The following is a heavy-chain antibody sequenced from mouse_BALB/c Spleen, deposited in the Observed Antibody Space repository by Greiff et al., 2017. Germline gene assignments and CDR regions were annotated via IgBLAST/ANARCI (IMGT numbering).Heavy chain of an antibody. J-gene: IGHJ1*01. V-gene: IGHV14-4*02. CDR3: NAYGSSYALYWYFDV. CDR2: IDPENGDT. D-gene: IGHD1-1*01. CDR1: GFNIKDYY. Sequence: EVQLQQSGAELVRSGASVKLSCTASGFNIKDYYMHWVKQRPEQGLEWIGWIDPENGDTEYAPKFQGKATMTADTSSNTAYLQLSSLTSEDTAVYYCNAYGSSYALYWYFDVWGAGTTVTVSS.